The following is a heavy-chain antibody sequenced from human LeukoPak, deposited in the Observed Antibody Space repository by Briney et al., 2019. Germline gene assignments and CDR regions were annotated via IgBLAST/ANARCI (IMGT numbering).Heavy chain of an antibody. CDR3: ARDSGERGSGSYLIAY. J-gene: IGHJ4*02. Sequence: GASVKVSCKASGYIFINYYMHWMRQAPGQGLEWMGWINPDSGGTNYAQKFQGRVTMTRDTSISTAYMELSRLRSDDTAVYYCARDSGERGSGSYLIAYWGQGTLVTVSS. D-gene: IGHD3-10*01. CDR1: GYIFINYY. V-gene: IGHV1-2*02. CDR2: INPDSGGT.